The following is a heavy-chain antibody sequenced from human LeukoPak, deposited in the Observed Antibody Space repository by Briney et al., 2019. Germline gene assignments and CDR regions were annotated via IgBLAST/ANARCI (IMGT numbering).Heavy chain of an antibody. D-gene: IGHD2-15*01. CDR2: INPNSGGT. CDR1: GYTFTGYY. Sequence: ASVKVSCKASGYTFTGYYMHWVRQAPGQGREWMGWINPNSGGTNYAQKFQGRVTMTRDTSISTAYMELSRLRSDDTAVYYCARGGDCSGGSCYRSWFDPWGQGTLVTVSS. CDR3: ARGGDCSGGSCYRSWFDP. V-gene: IGHV1-2*02. J-gene: IGHJ5*02.